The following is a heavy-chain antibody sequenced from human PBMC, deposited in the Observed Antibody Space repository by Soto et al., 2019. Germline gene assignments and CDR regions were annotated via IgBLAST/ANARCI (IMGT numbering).Heavy chain of an antibody. V-gene: IGHV1-69*02. CDR3: ATAFQLQAY. Sequence: QVQLVQSGAEVKKPGSSVKVSCKASGGSFNSYAISWVRQAPGQGLEWMGRIIPILGLTNYAEKFQGRFTITADTADKSTTVAYMELSSLRSKDTALYYCATAFQLQAYWGQGTLVTVSS. CDR2: IIPILGLT. CDR1: GGSFNSYA. J-gene: IGHJ4*02. D-gene: IGHD2-2*01.